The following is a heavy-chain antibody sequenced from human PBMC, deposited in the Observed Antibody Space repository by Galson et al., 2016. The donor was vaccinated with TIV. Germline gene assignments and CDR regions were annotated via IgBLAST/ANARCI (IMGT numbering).Heavy chain of an antibody. V-gene: IGHV3-30*18. J-gene: IGHJ4*02. D-gene: IGHD4-17*01. Sequence: SLRLSCAASGFSFGDYGMHWVRQAPGKGLEWVAVISYDGSHKSDKDFVKGRFTISRDNSKNTLYLVMESLRAEDTAVYFCAKDPRLYGDYLLAYFDFWGQGTLVAVSS. CDR3: AKDPRLYGDYLLAYFDF. CDR2: ISYDGSHK. CDR1: GFSFGDYG.